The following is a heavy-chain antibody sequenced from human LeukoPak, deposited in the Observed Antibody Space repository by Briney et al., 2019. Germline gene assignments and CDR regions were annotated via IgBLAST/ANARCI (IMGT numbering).Heavy chain of an antibody. J-gene: IGHJ4*02. CDR3: AKEGEALYYDSSGYTDY. D-gene: IGHD3-22*01. CDR2: ISYDGSSK. V-gene: IGHV3-30*18. Sequence: PGGSLRLSCAASGFTFSSYGMHWVRQAPGKGLEWVAVISYDGSSKYYADSVKGRFTISRDNSKNTLYLQMNSLRAEDTAVYYCAKEGEALYYDSSGYTDYWGQGTLVTVSS. CDR1: GFTFSSYG.